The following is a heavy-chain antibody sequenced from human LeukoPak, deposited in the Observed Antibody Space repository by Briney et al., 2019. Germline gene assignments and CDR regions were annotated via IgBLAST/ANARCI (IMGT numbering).Heavy chain of an antibody. CDR2: ISWNSGSI. D-gene: IGHD3-9*01. CDR1: GFTFDDYA. CDR3: AKDTVGLTLGGMDV. J-gene: IGHJ6*04. V-gene: IGHV3-9*03. Sequence: GGSLRLSCAASGFTFDDYAMHWVRHAPGKGLEWVSGISWNSGSIGYADSVKGRFTISRDNAKNSLYLQMNSLRAGDMALYYCAKDTVGLTLGGMDVWGKGTTVTVSS.